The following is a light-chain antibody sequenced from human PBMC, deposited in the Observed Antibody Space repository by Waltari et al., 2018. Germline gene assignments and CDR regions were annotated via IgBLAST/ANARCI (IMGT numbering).Light chain of an antibody. V-gene: IGLV2-14*01. CDR3: SSYRSTSTPYV. CDR2: EVN. CDR1: DRDVGSYDY. Sequence: QSALTQPASVSGSPGQSITISCTGTDRDVGSYDYVSWYQQYPGKAPKLMIYEVNNRPTGVSSRFSGPKAGNTASLTISGLQPEDEGDYYCSSYRSTSTPYVFGTGTKVTVL. J-gene: IGLJ1*01.